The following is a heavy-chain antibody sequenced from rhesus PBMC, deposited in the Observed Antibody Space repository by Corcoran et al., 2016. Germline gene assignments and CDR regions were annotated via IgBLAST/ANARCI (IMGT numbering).Heavy chain of an antibody. V-gene: IGHV4-147*01. CDR2: ISGKNETT. Sequence: QVLLQESGPGLVKPSETLSLTCAVSGVSLYGTYWTWIRQSPGKGLEWIGYISGKNETTSYNTSRGGRVTISKDTSKNQCSLKVTSVTAADTAVDYCGRHPYPFGGLDSWGQGVVITVSS. CDR3: GRHPYPFGGLDS. CDR1: GVSLYGTY. J-gene: IGHJ6*01.